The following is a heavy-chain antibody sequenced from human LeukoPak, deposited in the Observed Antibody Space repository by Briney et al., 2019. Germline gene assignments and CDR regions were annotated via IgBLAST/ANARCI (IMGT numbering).Heavy chain of an antibody. CDR2: ISSSSSYI. V-gene: IGHV3-21*01. J-gene: IGHJ4*02. Sequence: GGSLRLSCAASGFTFSSYSMNWVRQAPGKGLEWVSSISSSSSYIYYADSVKGRFTISRDNAKNSLYLQMNSLRAEDTAVYYCARDKAYGDYDFDYWGQGTLVTVSS. D-gene: IGHD4-17*01. CDR3: ARDKAYGDYDFDY. CDR1: GFTFSSYS.